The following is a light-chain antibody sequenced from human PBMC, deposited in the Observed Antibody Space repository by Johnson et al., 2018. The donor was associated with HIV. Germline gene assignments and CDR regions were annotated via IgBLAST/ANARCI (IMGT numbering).Light chain of an antibody. J-gene: IGLJ1*01. V-gene: IGLV1-51*01. Sequence: TQPPSVSAAPGQKVTISCSGSSSNIGNSYVSWYQQLPGTAPKLLIYDNNKRPSGIPDRFSVSKSGTSATLAITGLQTGDEADYYCGTWDSSLSAYVFGTGTKVTVL. CDR3: GTWDSSLSAYV. CDR2: DNN. CDR1: SSNIGNSY.